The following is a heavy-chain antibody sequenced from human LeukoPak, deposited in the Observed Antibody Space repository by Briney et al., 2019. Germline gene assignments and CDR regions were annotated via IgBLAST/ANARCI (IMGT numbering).Heavy chain of an antibody. V-gene: IGHV3-23*01. D-gene: IGHD3-16*01. J-gene: IGHJ4*02. CDR2: ISGSGGST. CDR3: ARGPYAPNY. CDR1: GFTFSNSA. Sequence: PGGSLRLSCAASGFTFSNSALSWVRQAPGKGLEWVSDISGSGGSTYYADSVKGRFTISRDNSKNTLYLQMGSLRAEDMAVYYCARGPYAPNYWGQGTLVTVSS.